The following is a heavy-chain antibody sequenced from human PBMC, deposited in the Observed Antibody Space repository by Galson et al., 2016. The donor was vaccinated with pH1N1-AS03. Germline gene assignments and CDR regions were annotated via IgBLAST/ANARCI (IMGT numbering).Heavy chain of an antibody. V-gene: IGHV6-1*01. CDR2: TYYRSKWYN. CDR1: GDSVSSNSAA. J-gene: IGHJ5*02. D-gene: IGHD6-6*01. CDR3: ARGHYSSSFYWFDP. Sequence: CAISGDSVSSNSAAWNWIRQSPSRGLEWLGRTYYRSKWYNDYAVSVKSRITINPDTSKNQFSLQLNSVTPEDTAVDYCARGHYSSSFYWFDPWGQGTLVTVSS.